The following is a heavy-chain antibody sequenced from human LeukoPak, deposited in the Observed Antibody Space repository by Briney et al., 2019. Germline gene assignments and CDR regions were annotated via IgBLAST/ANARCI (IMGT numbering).Heavy chain of an antibody. Sequence: ASVKVSCKASGYTFTSYDINWVRQATGQGLEWMGWMNPNSGNTGYAQKFQGRVTMTCNTSISTAYLELITLTSEDTAIYYCARGQGSGWFDPWGQGTLVTVSS. J-gene: IGHJ5*02. D-gene: IGHD1-26*01. CDR1: GYTFTSYD. CDR3: ARGQGSGWFDP. CDR2: MNPNSGNT. V-gene: IGHV1-8*01.